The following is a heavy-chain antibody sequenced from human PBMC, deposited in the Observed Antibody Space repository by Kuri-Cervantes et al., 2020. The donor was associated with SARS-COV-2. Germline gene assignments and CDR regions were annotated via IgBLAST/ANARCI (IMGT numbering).Heavy chain of an antibody. J-gene: IGHJ4*02. Sequence: GESLKISCAASGITFSSSTMSWVRQAPGKGLEWVAVISYDGSNKYYADSVKGRFTISRDNSKNTLYLQMNSLRAEDTAVYYCARDLRLGKSLDYWGQGTLVTVSS. CDR2: ISYDGSNK. CDR1: GITFSSST. D-gene: IGHD7-27*01. V-gene: IGHV3-30-3*01. CDR3: ARDLRLGKSLDY.